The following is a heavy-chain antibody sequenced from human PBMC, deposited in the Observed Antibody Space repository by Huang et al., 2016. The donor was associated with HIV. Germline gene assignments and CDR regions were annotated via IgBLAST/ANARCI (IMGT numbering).Heavy chain of an antibody. CDR2: INPKRGGT. J-gene: IGHJ4*02. D-gene: IGHD6-6*01. Sequence: QVQLVQSGAEVKNPGASVRVSCKASGYPFTDSNIHWVRQAPGQGLEWMGWINPKRGGTIYAQRFQGRITMTRDTTISTVHMDRRRIQSDDTAVYFCARDWSFGSSTSPADWGQGTLVTVSS. CDR3: ARDWSFGSSTSPAD. CDR1: GYPFTDSN. V-gene: IGHV1-2*02.